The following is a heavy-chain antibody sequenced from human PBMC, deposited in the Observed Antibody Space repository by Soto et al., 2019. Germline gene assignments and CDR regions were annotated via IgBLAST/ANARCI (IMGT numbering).Heavy chain of an antibody. Sequence: QVQLQESGPGLVKPSETLSLTCTVSGDSISSSNFYWGWIRQPPGKGLEWIGTIYYNGATQYNPSLKSRVTLSVDTSKNQFSLKVSSVTAADTAVYFCAKEGRGNTYYGGSFWGQGTLVTVSS. D-gene: IGHD1-26*01. CDR3: AKEGRGNTYYGGSF. CDR1: GDSISSSNFY. V-gene: IGHV4-39*02. J-gene: IGHJ4*02. CDR2: IYYNGAT.